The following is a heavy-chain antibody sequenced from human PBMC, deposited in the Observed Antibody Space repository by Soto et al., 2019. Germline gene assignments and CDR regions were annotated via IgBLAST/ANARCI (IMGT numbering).Heavy chain of an antibody. CDR3: AKGYYYDSSGYYDY. V-gene: IGHV3-9*01. CDR2: ISWNSGSI. Sequence: GGSLRLSCAASGFTFDDYAMHWVRQAPGKGLEWVSGISWNSGSIGYADSVKGRFTISRDNAKNSLYLQMNSLRAEDTALYYCAKGYYYDSSGYYDYWGQGTLVTVS. CDR1: GFTFDDYA. D-gene: IGHD3-22*01. J-gene: IGHJ4*02.